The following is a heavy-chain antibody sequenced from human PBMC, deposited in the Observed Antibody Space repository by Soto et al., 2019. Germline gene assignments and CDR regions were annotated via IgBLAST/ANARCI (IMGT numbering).Heavy chain of an antibody. CDR2: IDPSDSYT. V-gene: IGHV5-10-1*01. J-gene: IGHJ6*01. D-gene: IGHD5-18*01. CDR1: GYRFTSHW. Sequence: GESLKISCKGSGYRFTSHWISWVRQMPGKGLEWMGRIDPSDSYTNYSPSFQGHVTISADKSISTVYLQWSSLKASDTAMYYCAIRASLVTAMEAQYSPGLDLWGQGTT. CDR3: AIRASLVTAMEAQYSPGLDL.